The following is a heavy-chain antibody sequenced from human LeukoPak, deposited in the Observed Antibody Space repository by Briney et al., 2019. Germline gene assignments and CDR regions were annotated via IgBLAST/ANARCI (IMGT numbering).Heavy chain of an antibody. CDR2: IYYSGST. V-gene: IGHV4-59*01. D-gene: IGHD3-10*01. CDR1: GGSISSYY. J-gene: IGHJ4*02. CDR3: ARDRTYYGSGSYHHYFDY. Sequence: ASETLSLTCTVSGGSISSYYWSWIRQPPGKGLERIGYIYYSGSTNYDPSLKSRVTISVDTSKNQFSLKLSSVTAADTVVYYCARDRTYYGSGSYHHYFDYWGQGTLVTVSS.